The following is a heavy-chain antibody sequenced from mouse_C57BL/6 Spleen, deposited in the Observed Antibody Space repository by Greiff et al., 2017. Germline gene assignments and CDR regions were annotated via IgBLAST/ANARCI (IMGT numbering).Heavy chain of an antibody. CDR1: GYSFTDYN. CDR2: INPNYGTT. Sequence: VQLKQPGPELVKPGASVKISCKASGYSFTDYNMTWVKQSNGKSLVWIGVINPNYGTTSYNQKFKDKATMTVNQASITAYMQHDSQTSEDTAVYYCDRTAYWGQGTLVTVSA. D-gene: IGHD2-14*01. J-gene: IGHJ3*01. V-gene: IGHV1-39*01. CDR3: DRTAY.